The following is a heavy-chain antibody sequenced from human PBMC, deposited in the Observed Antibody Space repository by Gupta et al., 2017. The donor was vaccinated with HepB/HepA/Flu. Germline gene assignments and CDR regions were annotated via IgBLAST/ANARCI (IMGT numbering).Heavy chain of an antibody. D-gene: IGHD2-8*01. Sequence: YGDSVKGRFTISRDNSKNTLYLQMNSLRAEDTAVYYCAREVFHEYAYFDYWGQGTLVTVSS. V-gene: IGHV3-30*01. J-gene: IGHJ4*02. CDR3: AREVFHEYAYFDY.